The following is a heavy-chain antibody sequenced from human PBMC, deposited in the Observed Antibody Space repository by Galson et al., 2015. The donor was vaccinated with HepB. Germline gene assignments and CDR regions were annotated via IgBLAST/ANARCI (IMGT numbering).Heavy chain of an antibody. CDR3: AREQRYCSSTSCPSARGLFDY. D-gene: IGHD2-2*01. CDR1: GFTFSNFA. V-gene: IGHV3-23*01. Sequence: SLRLSCAASGFTFSNFAMSWVRQAPGKGLEWVSAISGSGADTYYADSVKGRFTISRDNSKNTLHLQMNSLTADDTAVYYCAREQRYCSSTSCPSARGLFDYWGQGTLVTVAS. J-gene: IGHJ4*02. CDR2: ISGSGADT.